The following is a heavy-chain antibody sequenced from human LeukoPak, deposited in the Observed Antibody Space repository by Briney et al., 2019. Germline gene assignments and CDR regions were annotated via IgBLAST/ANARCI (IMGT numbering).Heavy chain of an antibody. J-gene: IGHJ4*02. D-gene: IGHD3-3*02. CDR2: IYTSGST. CDR3: ARGQFWSGYSI. CDR1: GGSISSGSYY. Sequence: SQTLSLTCTVSGGSISSGSYYWSWIRQPAGKGLEWIGRIYTSGSTNYNPSLMSRVTISVDTSKNQFSLKLSSVTAADTAVYYCARGQFWSGYSIWGQGTLVTVSS. V-gene: IGHV4-61*02.